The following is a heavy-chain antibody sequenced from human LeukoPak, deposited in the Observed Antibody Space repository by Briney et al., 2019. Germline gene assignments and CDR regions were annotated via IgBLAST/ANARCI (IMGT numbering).Heavy chain of an antibody. J-gene: IGHJ4*02. Sequence: GGSLRLSCAASGFTFSSSAMSWVRQAPGKGLEWVSAISNNGGYTYYADSVQGRFTISRDNSKSTLCLQMNSLRAEDTAVYCCAKQLGYCSDGSCYFPYWGQGTLVTVSS. CDR2: ISNNGGYT. CDR1: GFTFSSSA. D-gene: IGHD2-15*01. V-gene: IGHV3-23*01. CDR3: AKQLGYCSDGSCYFPY.